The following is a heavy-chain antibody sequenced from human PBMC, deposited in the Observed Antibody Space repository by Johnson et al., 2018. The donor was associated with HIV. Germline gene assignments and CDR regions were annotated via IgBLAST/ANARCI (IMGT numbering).Heavy chain of an antibody. Sequence: VQLVESGGGLVQPGGSLRLSCAASGFTFSNYGMHWVRQAPGKGLEWVSIVYSGGNTYYADSVKGRFTISRDNSKNTLYLQMNSLRAEDTAVYYCAKGSWALWSPWGQGTMVTVSS. CDR3: AKGSWALWSP. CDR2: VYSGGNT. CDR1: GFTFSNYG. D-gene: IGHD1-26*01. V-gene: IGHV3-NL1*01. J-gene: IGHJ3*01.